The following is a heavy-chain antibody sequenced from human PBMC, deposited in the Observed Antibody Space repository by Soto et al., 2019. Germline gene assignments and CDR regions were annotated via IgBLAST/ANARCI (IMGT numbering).Heavy chain of an antibody. CDR1: GYTFTSYY. CDR3: ARDGGSYYDSSGYYSRTYYYYGMDV. Sequence: ASVKVSCKASGYTFTSYYMHWVRQAPGQGLERMGIINPSGGSTSYAQKFQGRVTMTRDTSTSTVYMELSSLRSEDTAVYYCARDGGSYYDSSGYYSRTYYYYGMDVWGQGNTVTVYS. V-gene: IGHV1-46*01. CDR2: INPSGGST. D-gene: IGHD3-22*01. J-gene: IGHJ6*02.